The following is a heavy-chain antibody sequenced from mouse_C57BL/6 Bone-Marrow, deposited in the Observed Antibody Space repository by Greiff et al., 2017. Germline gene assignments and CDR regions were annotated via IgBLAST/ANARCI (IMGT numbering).Heavy chain of an antibody. Sequence: EVQLQESGPGLVKPSQSLSLTCSVTGYSITSGYYWNWLRQFPGNKLEWMGYISYDGSNNYHPSLKNRISITRDTSKNQFFLKLNSVTTEDTATYYCARGGLPYAMDYWGQGTSVTVSS. V-gene: IGHV3-6*01. CDR3: ARGGLPYAMDY. J-gene: IGHJ4*01. CDR1: GYSITSGYY. D-gene: IGHD2-2*01. CDR2: ISYDGSN.